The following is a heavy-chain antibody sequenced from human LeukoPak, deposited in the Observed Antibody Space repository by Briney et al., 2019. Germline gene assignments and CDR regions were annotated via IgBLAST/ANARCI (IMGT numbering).Heavy chain of an antibody. J-gene: IGHJ4*02. V-gene: IGHV3-66*01. CDR3: ARESPTTVTYFDY. D-gene: IGHD4-17*01. Sequence: GGSLRLSCAASGLTVMSSHMTWVRQAPGKGLEWVSVTYSGGTTSYADSVKDRFTSPRDNSKNTHYLQMNSLRVEDTAVYYCARESPTTVTYFDYWGQGTLITVSS. CDR1: GLTVMSSH. CDR2: TYSGGTT.